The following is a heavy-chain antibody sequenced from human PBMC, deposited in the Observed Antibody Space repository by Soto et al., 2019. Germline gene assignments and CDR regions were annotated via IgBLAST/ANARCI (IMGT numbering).Heavy chain of an antibody. V-gene: IGHV4-34*01. CDR1: GGPFSGYY. CDR3: ARGTQYCIGTSCYAGAFDF. J-gene: IGHJ3*01. D-gene: IGHD2-2*01. Sequence: SETLSLTCAGYGGPFSGYYWGWIRQPPGKRLEWIGEIHHTGSTNYNPSLKSRVTISADTSKNQFSLKLSSVTAADTAMYYCARGTQYCIGTSCYAGAFDFWGRGTMVTVS. CDR2: IHHTGST.